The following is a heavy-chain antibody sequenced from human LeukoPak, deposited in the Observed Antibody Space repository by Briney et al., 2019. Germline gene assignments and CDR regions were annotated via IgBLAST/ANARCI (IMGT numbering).Heavy chain of an antibody. CDR3: TSPVVVAATPISYYYYGMDV. J-gene: IGHJ6*02. CDR2: IRSKANSYAT. Sequence: GGSLKLSCAASGFTFSGSAMHWVRQASGKGLEWVGRIRSKANSYATAYAASVKGRFTISRDDSKNTAYLQMNSLKTEDTAVYYCTSPVVVAATPISYYYYGMDVWGQGTTVTVS. V-gene: IGHV3-73*01. D-gene: IGHD2-15*01. CDR1: GFTFSGSA.